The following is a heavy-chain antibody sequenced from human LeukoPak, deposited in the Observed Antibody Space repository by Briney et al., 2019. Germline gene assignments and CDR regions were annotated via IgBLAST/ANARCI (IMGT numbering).Heavy chain of an antibody. CDR3: ARGDCSGSICYSPMDV. Sequence: SETLSLTCTVSGGSISSYYWSWIRQPPGKGLEWIGYIYYSGSTNYNPSLKSRVTISVDTSKNQFSLKLSSVTAADTAVYYCARGDCSGSICYSPMDVWGTGTTVTVSS. D-gene: IGHD2-21*01. CDR1: GGSISSYY. CDR2: IYYSGST. J-gene: IGHJ6*03. V-gene: IGHV4-59*01.